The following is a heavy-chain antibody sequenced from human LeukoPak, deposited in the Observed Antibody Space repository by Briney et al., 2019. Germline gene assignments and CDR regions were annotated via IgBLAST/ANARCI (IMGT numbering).Heavy chain of an antibody. J-gene: IGHJ4*02. D-gene: IGHD4-23*01. V-gene: IGHV3-33*01. CDR1: GFTFSSYG. Sequence: PGRSLRLSCAASGFTFSSYGMHWVRQAPGKGLEWVALIWSDERNKYYADSVKGQFTISRDNSKNTLYLQMNSLRAEDTAVYYCAGDYGGDAGLDYWGQGTLVTVSS. CDR3: AGDYGGDAGLDY. CDR2: IWSDERNK.